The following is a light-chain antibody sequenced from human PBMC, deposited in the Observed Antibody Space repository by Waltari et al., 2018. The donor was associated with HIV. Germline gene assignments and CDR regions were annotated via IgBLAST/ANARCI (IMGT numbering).Light chain of an antibody. Sequence: QSALTQPASVSGSPGQSIVISCTGTSDDVGYYNYVSWYQQHPGKVPKLVIYDVTSRPPWVSNRFSGSRSGDTASLTISGLRADDEADYYCSSYVGSSTSWLFGGGTKLTV. CDR2: DVT. J-gene: IGLJ3*02. CDR1: SDDVGYYNY. V-gene: IGLV2-14*03. CDR3: SSYVGSSTSWL.